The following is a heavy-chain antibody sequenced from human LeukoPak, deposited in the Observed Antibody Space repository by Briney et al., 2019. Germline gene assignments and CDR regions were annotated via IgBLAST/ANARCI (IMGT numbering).Heavy chain of an antibody. V-gene: IGHV4-39*01. CDR3: ARRDSGSYLDAFDI. Sequence: PSETLSLTCTVSGGSISSSSYYWGWIRQPPGKGLEWIGSIYYSGSTYYDPSLKSRVTISVDTPKNQFSLKLSSVTAADTAVYYCARRDSGSYLDAFDIWGQGTMVTVSS. D-gene: IGHD1-26*01. J-gene: IGHJ3*02. CDR1: GGSISSSSYY. CDR2: IYYSGST.